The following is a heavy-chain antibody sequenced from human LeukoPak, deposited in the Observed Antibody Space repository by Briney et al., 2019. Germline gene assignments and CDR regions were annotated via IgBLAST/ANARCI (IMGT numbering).Heavy chain of an antibody. D-gene: IGHD3-22*01. J-gene: IGHJ1*01. CDR1: GYIFTSYG. Sequence: ASVKVSCKASGYIFTSYGISWVRQAPGQGLEWMGWISAYNGNTNYAQKFQGRVTMTTDTATSTAYMELRSLRSDDTAVFYCARGYYDSSDFEYFQHWGQGTLVTVSS. CDR3: ARGYYDSSDFEYFQH. CDR2: ISAYNGNT. V-gene: IGHV1-18*01.